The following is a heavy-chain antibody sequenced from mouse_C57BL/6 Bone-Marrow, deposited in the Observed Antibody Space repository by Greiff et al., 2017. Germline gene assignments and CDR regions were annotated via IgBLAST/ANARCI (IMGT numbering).Heavy chain of an antibody. CDR3: AIITAVRN. Sequence: QVQLQQSGAELARPGASVKLSCKASGYTFTSYGISWVKQRPGQGLEWIGEIYPRSGNTYYNEKFKGKATLTADKSSSTAYMELRSLTSEDSAVYFCAIITAVRNWGQGTLVTVSA. D-gene: IGHD1-1*01. CDR2: IYPRSGNT. V-gene: IGHV1-81*01. CDR1: GYTFTSYG. J-gene: IGHJ3*01.